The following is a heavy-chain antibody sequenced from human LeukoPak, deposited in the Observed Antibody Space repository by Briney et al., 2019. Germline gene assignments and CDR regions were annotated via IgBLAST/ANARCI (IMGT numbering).Heavy chain of an antibody. V-gene: IGHV4-4*07. CDR3: VSYSGSNAYYAY. CDR2: IYTSGST. CDR1: GASISSYY. Sequence: SETLSLTCAVSGASISSYYWSWIRQPAGKGLEWIGRIYTSGSTNYNPSLKSRVTMSVDTSKNQFSLKFSSVTAADTAVYYCVSYSGSNAYYAYWGQGTLVTVSS. D-gene: IGHD1-26*01. J-gene: IGHJ4*02.